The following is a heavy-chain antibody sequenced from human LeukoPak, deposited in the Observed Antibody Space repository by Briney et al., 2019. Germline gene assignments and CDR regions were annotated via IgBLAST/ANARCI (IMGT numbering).Heavy chain of an antibody. CDR3: AKDGGKTTLRNIFDA. D-gene: IGHD1-14*01. CDR1: GFIFSTQG. Sequence: GGSLRLSCAASGFIFSTQGMHWVRQPPGKGLEWVAVVKYDESEKYYGDSVKGRFTIFRDNSKNTLFLQMNSLTEDDTAIYYCAKDGGKTTLRNIFDAWGQGTLVTVSS. V-gene: IGHV3-30*18. CDR2: VKYDESEK. J-gene: IGHJ4*02.